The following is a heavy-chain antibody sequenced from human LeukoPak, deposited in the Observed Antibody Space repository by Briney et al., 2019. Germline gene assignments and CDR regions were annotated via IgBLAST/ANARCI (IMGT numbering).Heavy chain of an antibody. CDR3: ARVEWQFKDPIDY. V-gene: IGHV1-2*02. J-gene: IGHJ4*02. Sequence: ASVKVSCKASGYTFTGYYMHWVRQAPGQGLEWMGWINPNSGGTNYAQKVQGRVTMTRDTSISTAYMELSRLRSDDTAVYYCARVEWQFKDPIDYWGQGTLVTVSS. CDR2: INPNSGGT. CDR1: GYTFTGYY. D-gene: IGHD2-8*01.